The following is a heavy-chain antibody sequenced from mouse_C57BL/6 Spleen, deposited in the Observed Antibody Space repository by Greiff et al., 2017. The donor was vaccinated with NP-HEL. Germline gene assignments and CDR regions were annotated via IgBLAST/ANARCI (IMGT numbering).Heavy chain of an antibody. CDR3: ARVDYDGNYYAMDY. CDR1: GYAFSSSW. Sequence: QVQLQQSGPELVKPGASVKISCKASGYAFSSSWMNWVKQRPGKGLEWIGRIYPGDGDTNYNGKFKGKATLTADKSSSTAYMQLSSLTSEDSAVYFCARVDYDGNYYAMDYWGQGTSVTVSS. CDR2: IYPGDGDT. V-gene: IGHV1-82*01. J-gene: IGHJ4*01. D-gene: IGHD2-4*01.